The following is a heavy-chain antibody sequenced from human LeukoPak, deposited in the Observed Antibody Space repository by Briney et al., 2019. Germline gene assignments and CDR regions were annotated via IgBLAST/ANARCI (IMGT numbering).Heavy chain of an antibody. CDR2: IKQDGSAK. D-gene: IGHD3-10*01. CDR3: ARVGEGGLYGSGSTLDY. Sequence: SGGSLRLSCAASGFTFSSHWMSWVRQAPGKGLEWVANIKQDGSAKYYVDSVRGRFTISRDNAKTSLYLQMNSLRAEDTAVYYCARVGEGGLYGSGSTLDYWGQGTLVTVSS. V-gene: IGHV3-7*01. CDR1: GFTFSSHW. J-gene: IGHJ4*02.